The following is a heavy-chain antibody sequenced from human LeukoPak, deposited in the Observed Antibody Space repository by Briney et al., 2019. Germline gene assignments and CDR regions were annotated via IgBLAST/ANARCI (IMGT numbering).Heavy chain of an antibody. CDR3: ARSGGYCSGGSCQGGYYYGMDV. V-gene: IGHV3-30*03. D-gene: IGHD2-15*01. CDR2: TSYDESNK. Sequence: GGSLRLSCAASGFTFSSYAMYWVRQAPGKGLEWVAVTSYDESNKSYADSVKGRFTISRDNSKNTLYLQMDNLRAEDTAVYYCARSGGYCSGGSCQGGYYYGMDVWGQGTTVTVSS. CDR1: GFTFSSYA. J-gene: IGHJ6*02.